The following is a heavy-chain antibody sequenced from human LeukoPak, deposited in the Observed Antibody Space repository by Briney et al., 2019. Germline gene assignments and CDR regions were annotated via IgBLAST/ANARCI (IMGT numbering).Heavy chain of an antibody. D-gene: IGHD3-22*01. Sequence: SETLSLTCTVSGGSISSSSYYWGWIRRPPGKGLEWIGSIYYSGSTYYNPSLKSRVTISVDTSKNQFSLKLSSVNAADTAVYYCARQRYNDSSGYYPVGAFDIWGQGTMVSVSS. CDR2: IYYSGST. J-gene: IGHJ3*02. V-gene: IGHV4-39*01. CDR3: ARQRYNDSSGYYPVGAFDI. CDR1: GGSISSSSYY.